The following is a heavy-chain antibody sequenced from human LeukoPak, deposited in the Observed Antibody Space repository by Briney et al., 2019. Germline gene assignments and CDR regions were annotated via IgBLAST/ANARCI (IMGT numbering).Heavy chain of an antibody. CDR3: AREGDGDSSSGLDY. J-gene: IGHJ4*02. D-gene: IGHD6-6*01. V-gene: IGHV3-53*01. CDR2: IYSGGST. CDR1: GFTVSSNY. Sequence: GGSLRLSCAASGFTVSSNYMSWVRQAPGKGLEWVSVIYSGGSTYYADSVKGRFTISRDNSKNTLYLQMNSLRAEDTAVYYCAREGDGDSSSGLDYWGQGTLVTVSS.